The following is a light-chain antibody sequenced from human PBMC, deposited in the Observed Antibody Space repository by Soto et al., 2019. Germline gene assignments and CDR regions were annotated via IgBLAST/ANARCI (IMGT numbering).Light chain of an antibody. J-gene: IGKJ1*01. CDR3: QQYNDWPRT. V-gene: IGKV3-15*01. CDR1: QSVGTN. CDR2: AAS. Sequence: EIVMTQSPATLSVSPGERATLSCRASQSVGTNLAWYQQKPGQAPGLLIYAASTRAAGISPRFSGGGSGTDFTLTISSLQSEDFAVYYCQQYNDWPRTFGQGTKVGIK.